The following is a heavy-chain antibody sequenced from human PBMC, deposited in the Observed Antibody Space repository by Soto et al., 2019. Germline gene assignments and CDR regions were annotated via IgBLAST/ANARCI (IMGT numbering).Heavy chain of an antibody. V-gene: IGHV4-34*01. CDR3: ARGEDFWSGYYFDY. CDR1: GVSFSSYS. CDR2: INHSGST. J-gene: IGHJ4*02. Sequence: SVTLSHNSGVDGVSFSSYSWCWIRQPPGKGLEWIGEINHSGSTNYNPSLKSRFTISVDTSKNQFSLKLSSVTAADTAVYYCARGEDFWSGYYFDYWGQGTPVPVS. D-gene: IGHD3-3*01.